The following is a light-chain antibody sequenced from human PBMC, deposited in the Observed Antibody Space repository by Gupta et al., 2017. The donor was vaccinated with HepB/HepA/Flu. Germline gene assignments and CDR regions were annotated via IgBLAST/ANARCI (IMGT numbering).Light chain of an antibody. Sequence: EIVMTQSPATLSVSLGERATLSCRASQSVSSNLAWYQQKPGQAPRLLIYGTFTRATGIPARFSGSGSGTEFTLTISRLQSEDFAVYYCQQYNNWNLTFGGGTKVEIK. CDR3: QQYNNWNLT. CDR1: QSVSSN. J-gene: IGKJ4*01. V-gene: IGKV3-15*01. CDR2: GTF.